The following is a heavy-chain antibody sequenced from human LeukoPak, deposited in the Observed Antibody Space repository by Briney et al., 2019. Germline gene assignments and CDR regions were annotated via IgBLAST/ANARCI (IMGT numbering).Heavy chain of an antibody. CDR3: ARVEEGYGSGRRENYYYYYMDV. Sequence: SETLSLTCTVSGGSISNYYWSWIRQPPGKGLEWIGYIHYSGSTNYNSSLKSRVTISVDTSKNQFSLKLSSVTAADTAVYYCARVEEGYGSGRRENYYYYYMDVWGKGTTVTISS. CDR2: IHYSGST. CDR1: GGSISNYY. J-gene: IGHJ6*03. V-gene: IGHV4-59*01. D-gene: IGHD3-10*01.